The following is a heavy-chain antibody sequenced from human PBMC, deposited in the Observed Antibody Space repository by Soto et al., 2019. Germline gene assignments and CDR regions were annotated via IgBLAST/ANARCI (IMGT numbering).Heavy chain of an antibody. CDR3: ARDLRYSDLDVHY. D-gene: IGHD4-17*01. V-gene: IGHV1-18*01. J-gene: IGHJ4*02. CDR1: GYTFTNSG. Sequence: QVQLVQSGAEVKKPGASVKVSCKASGYTFTNSGFSWVRQAPGQGLEWVGWIRVNNGDTHYAQKLQGRVTMTTDTSTCNASMQLRSLRARDTAVYYCARDLRYSDLDVHYWGQGTLITVSS. CDR2: IRVNNGDT.